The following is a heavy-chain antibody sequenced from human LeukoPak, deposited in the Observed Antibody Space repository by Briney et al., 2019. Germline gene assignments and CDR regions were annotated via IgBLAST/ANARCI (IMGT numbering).Heavy chain of an antibody. Sequence: GGSLRLSCAASGFTFSDVWMSWVRQAPGKGLEWVGRIKSKTDGGTTDYAAPVKGRSTISRDDSKNTLYLQMNSLKTEDTAVYYCTTRGGSFSIFDYWGQGTLVTVSS. V-gene: IGHV3-15*01. D-gene: IGHD1-26*01. CDR3: TTRGGSFSIFDY. CDR1: GFTFSDVW. CDR2: IKSKTDGGTT. J-gene: IGHJ4*02.